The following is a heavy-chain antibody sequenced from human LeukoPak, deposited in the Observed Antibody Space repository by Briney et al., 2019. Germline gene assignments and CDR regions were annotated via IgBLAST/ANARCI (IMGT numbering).Heavy chain of an antibody. CDR2: IYYSGST. CDR1: GGSISSSSYY. CDR3: ARDEMVRGVIIGYYYYGMDV. D-gene: IGHD3-10*01. V-gene: IGHV4-39*07. J-gene: IGHJ6*02. Sequence: PSETLSLTCTVSGGSISSSSYYWGWIRQPPGKGLEWIGSIYYSGSTYYNPSLKSRVTISVDTSKNQFSLKLSSVTAADTAVYYCARDEMVRGVIIGYYYYGMDVWGQGTTVTVSS.